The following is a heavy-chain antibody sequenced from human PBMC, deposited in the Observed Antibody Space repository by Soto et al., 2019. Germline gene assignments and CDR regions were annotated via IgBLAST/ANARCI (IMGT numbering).Heavy chain of an antibody. CDR1: GGSISSYY. CDR2: IYYSGSST. J-gene: IGHJ4*01. D-gene: IGHD3-10*01. V-gene: IGHV4-59*12. CDR3: ARDRDYYKADH. Sequence: PSETLSLTCTVSGGSISSYYWSWIRQPPGKGLEWIGYIYYSGSSTSYADSVKGRFTISRDNVQNSLFLQMDSLRVEDTAVYYCARDRDYYKADHWGQGTLVTVSS.